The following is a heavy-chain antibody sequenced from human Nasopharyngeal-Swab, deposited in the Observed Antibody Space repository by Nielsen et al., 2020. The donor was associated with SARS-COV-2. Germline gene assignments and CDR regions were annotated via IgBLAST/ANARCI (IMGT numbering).Heavy chain of an antibody. Sequence: WARQAPGQGLEWMGRINPNSGGTNYAQKFQGRVTMTRDTSISTAYMELSRLRSDDTAVYYCARNDSSGYGCWGQGTLVTVS. CDR2: INPNSGGT. J-gene: IGHJ4*02. V-gene: IGHV1-2*06. CDR3: ARNDSSGYGC. D-gene: IGHD3-22*01.